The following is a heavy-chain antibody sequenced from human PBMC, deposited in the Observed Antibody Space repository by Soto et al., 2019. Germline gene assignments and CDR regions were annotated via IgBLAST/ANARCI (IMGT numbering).Heavy chain of an antibody. V-gene: IGHV4-59*01. CDR1: GGSISGSY. CDR3: ARSVAVPGAHIDY. CDR2: VYYTGST. D-gene: IGHD6-19*01. J-gene: IGHJ4*02. Sequence: SETLSLTCSVSGGSISGSYWSWIRQSPGKGLEWLGYVYYTGSTNYIPSLRSRVSISVDTSKNEFSLRLSSVTAADTAVYFCARSVAVPGAHIDYWGQGTQVPVSS.